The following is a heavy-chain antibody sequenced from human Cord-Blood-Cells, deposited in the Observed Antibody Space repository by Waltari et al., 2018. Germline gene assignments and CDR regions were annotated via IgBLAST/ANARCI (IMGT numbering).Heavy chain of an antibody. CDR3: AIGSYLASLAEYFQH. CDR1: GSTFPSYD. D-gene: IGHD1-26*01. J-gene: IGHJ1*01. V-gene: IGHV1-8*01. Sequence: QVQLVQSGAEVKKTGASVTVSCKASGSTFPSYDINRVRQATGQGLEWMGWMNPNSGNTGYAQKFQGRVTMTRNTSISTAYMELSSLRSEDTAVYYCAIGSYLASLAEYFQHWGQGTLVTVSS. CDR2: MNPNSGNT.